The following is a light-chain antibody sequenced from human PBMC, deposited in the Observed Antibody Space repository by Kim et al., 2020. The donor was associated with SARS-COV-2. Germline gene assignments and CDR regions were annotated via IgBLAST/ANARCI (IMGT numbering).Light chain of an antibody. CDR1: QSVSSD. CDR2: GAS. J-gene: IGKJ4*01. Sequence: EIVMTQSPATLSVSPGERVTLSCRASQSVSSDLAWYLHKPGQAPRLLVYGASTRATGIPVRFSGSGSGTEFTLTISSLQSEDFGVYYCHQFKKWPLTFGGGTKVDIK. V-gene: IGKV3-15*01. CDR3: HQFKKWPLT.